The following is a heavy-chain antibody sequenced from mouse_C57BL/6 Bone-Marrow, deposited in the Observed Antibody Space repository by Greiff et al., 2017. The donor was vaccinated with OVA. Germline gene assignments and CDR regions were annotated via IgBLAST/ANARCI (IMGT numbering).Heavy chain of an antibody. CDR2: ISSGSSTI. CDR3: ARPYYYGSSWFAY. CDR1: GFTFSDYG. V-gene: IGHV5-17*01. J-gene: IGHJ3*01. Sequence: EVQGVESGGGLVKPGGSLKLSCAASGFTFSDYGMHWVRQAPEQGLEWVAYISSGSSTIYYADTVKGRFTISRDNAKNTLFLQMTSLRSEDTAMYYCARPYYYGSSWFAYWGQGTLVTVSA. D-gene: IGHD1-1*01.